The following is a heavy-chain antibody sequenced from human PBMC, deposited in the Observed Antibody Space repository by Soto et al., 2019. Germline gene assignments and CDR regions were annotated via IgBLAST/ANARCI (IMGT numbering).Heavy chain of an antibody. CDR2: INHSGST. CDR1: GGSFSGYY. D-gene: IGHD1-26*01. J-gene: IGHJ3*02. V-gene: IGHV4-34*01. Sequence: SETLSLTCAVYGGSFSGYYWSWIRQPPGKGLEWIGEINHSGSTNYNPSLKSRVTISVDTSKNQFSLKLSSVTAADTAVYYCARGLTELLWGDAFDIWGQGTMVTVSS. CDR3: ARGLTELLWGDAFDI.